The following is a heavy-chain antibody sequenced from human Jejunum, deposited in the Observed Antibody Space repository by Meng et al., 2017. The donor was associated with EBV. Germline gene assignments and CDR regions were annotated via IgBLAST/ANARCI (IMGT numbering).Heavy chain of an antibody. Sequence: VHRVQSGDDGNNPGDPIKASCKASGYSFTSYATQWVRQAPGQGFEWMGRIYAGHRDTKDSQKYQRRVTISMNTSKNTSYMQLIIPISEVTAVYYGTRFKYNTGWHTFDAWGQGTLVTVSS. J-gene: IGHJ5*02. V-gene: IGHV1-3*01. CDR1: GYSFTSYA. CDR2: IYAGHRDT. D-gene: IGHD6-25*01. CDR3: TRFKYNTGWHTFDA.